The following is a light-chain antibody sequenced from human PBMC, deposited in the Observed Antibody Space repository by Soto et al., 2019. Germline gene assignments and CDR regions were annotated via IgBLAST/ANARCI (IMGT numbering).Light chain of an antibody. CDR2: DVI. CDR3: CSYAGSYAHV. Sequence: QSSLTKPRSVSVSPGQSVTISCTGTSSDVGTYTYVSWYQQHPGKAPKLIIYDVIKRPSGVPDRFSGSKSGNTASLTISGLQAEDEADYYCCSYAGSYAHVFGTGTKVTVL. CDR1: SSDVGTYTY. J-gene: IGLJ1*01. V-gene: IGLV2-11*01.